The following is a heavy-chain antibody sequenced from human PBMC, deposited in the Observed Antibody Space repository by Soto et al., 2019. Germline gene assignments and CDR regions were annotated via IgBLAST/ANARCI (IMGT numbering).Heavy chain of an antibody. Sequence: ASVKVSCKASGYTFTNYAIHWVRQAPGQRLEWMGWINAGNGNTKHSQKFQGRVTITRDTSASTAYMELSSLRSEDTAVYYCARPPLGALGPYSTDVWGTATTLTGSS. CDR3: ARPPLGALGPYSTDV. CDR1: GYTFTNYA. J-gene: IGHJ6*03. V-gene: IGHV1-3*01. D-gene: IGHD3-16*01. CDR2: INAGNGNT.